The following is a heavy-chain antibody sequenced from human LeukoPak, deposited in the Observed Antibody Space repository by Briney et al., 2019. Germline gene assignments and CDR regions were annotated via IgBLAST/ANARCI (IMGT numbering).Heavy chain of an antibody. Sequence: GASVKVSCKASGGTFSSYGISWVRQAPGQGLEWMGWISGYNGNTNYLQRLQGRVTMSTDTSTSTAYMELRSLKSDDTAVYYCAREPITGDAFDIWGQGTMVIVSS. J-gene: IGHJ3*02. D-gene: IGHD1-20*01. CDR1: GGTFSSYG. V-gene: IGHV1-18*01. CDR3: AREPITGDAFDI. CDR2: ISGYNGNT.